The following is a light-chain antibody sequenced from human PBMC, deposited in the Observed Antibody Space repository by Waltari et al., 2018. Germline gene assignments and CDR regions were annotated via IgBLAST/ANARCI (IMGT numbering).Light chain of an antibody. J-gene: IGKJ3*01. Sequence: DIVMTQSPDSLTVSLGERATINCQSSQSVLYSSNNKNYLAWYQQKPGQPPKLLIYWAPTRESGVPDRFSGSGSGTDFTLTISSLQAEDVAVYYCQQYYSTLPTFGPGTKVDIK. V-gene: IGKV4-1*01. CDR2: WAP. CDR3: QQYYSTLPT. CDR1: QSVLYSSNNKNY.